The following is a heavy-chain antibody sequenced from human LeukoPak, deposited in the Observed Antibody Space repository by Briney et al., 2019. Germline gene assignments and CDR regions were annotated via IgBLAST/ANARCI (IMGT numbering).Heavy chain of an antibody. CDR3: TTDPDATVTNY. CDR1: GFTFSNAW. V-gene: IGHV3-15*01. D-gene: IGHD4-17*01. CDR2: IKSKTDGGTR. J-gene: IGHJ4*02. Sequence: GGSQRLSCAASGFTFSNAWMSWVRQAPGKGPEWVGRIKSKTDGGTRDYAAPVKGRFTISRDDSKNTLYLQMNSLKTEDTAVYYCTTDPDATVTNYWGQGTLVTVSS.